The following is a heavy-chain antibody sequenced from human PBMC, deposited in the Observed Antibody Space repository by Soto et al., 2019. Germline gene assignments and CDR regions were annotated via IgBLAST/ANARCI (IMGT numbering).Heavy chain of an antibody. CDR2: INSDGSSA. V-gene: IGHV3-74*01. CDR3: ARGGYDFWSGYHSDY. CDR1: GFSFKTYW. J-gene: IGHJ4*02. Sequence: EVHLEESGGGLVQPEGSLRLSCEASGFSFKTYWMQWVRQAPGKGLVWLSRINSDGSSATHADFVKGRFTIFRDNAKNTLYLQMRSLRAEDTAVYYCARGGYDFWSGYHSDYWGQGTLVTVSS. D-gene: IGHD3-3*01.